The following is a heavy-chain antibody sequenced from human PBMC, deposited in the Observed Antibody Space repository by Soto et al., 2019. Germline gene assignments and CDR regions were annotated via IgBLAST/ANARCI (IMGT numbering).Heavy chain of an antibody. J-gene: IGHJ6*02. CDR1: GYSFNIYW. V-gene: IGHV5-51*01. Sequence: GESLKISCKASGYSFNIYWIGWVRQLPGKGLEWMGVVYPGDSDTRYSPSFQGQVTISADKSISTAYLQWSSLKASDTAMYYCARGKRYGMDVWGQGTTVTVSS. CDR2: VYPGDSDT. CDR3: ARGKRYGMDV.